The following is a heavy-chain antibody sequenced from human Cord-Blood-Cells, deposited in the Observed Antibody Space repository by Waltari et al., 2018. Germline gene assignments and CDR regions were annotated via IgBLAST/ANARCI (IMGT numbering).Heavy chain of an antibody. CDR3: ARGRGAARHFDY. V-gene: IGHV4-34*01. CDR2: INHSGSN. CDR1: GGSFSGYY. D-gene: IGHD6-6*01. Sequence: QVQLQQWGAGLLKPSETLSLTCAVYGGSFSGYYWSWIRQPPGKGLEWIGKINHSGSNNYNPSLKSRVTISVDTSKNQFSLKLSSVTAADTAVYYCARGRGAARHFDYWGQGTLVTVSS. J-gene: IGHJ4*02.